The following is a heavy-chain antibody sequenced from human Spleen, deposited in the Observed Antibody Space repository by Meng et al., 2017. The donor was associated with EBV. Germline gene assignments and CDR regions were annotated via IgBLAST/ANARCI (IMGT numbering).Heavy chain of an antibody. D-gene: IGHD5-18*01. J-gene: IGHJ4*02. CDR1: GGSIRSYY. Sequence: QGQLPESGPGLVKPSETLSLTCTVSGGSIRSYYWSWIRQPPGKGLEWIGYINYLGGTNYNPSLKSRVTISVATPKNQLSLTLTSVTGADTAVYYCARATPGYSYGYTDSWGQGSLVTVSS. CDR2: INYLGGT. V-gene: IGHV4-59*01. CDR3: ARATPGYSYGYTDS.